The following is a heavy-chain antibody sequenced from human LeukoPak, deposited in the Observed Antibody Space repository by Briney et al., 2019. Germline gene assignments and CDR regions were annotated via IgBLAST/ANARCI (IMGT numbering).Heavy chain of an antibody. D-gene: IGHD6-19*01. CDR1: GFTFSSYG. Sequence: GGSLRLSCAASGFTFSSYGMHWVRQAPGKGLEWVAVISYDGSNKYYADSVKGRFTISRDNSKNTLYLQMNSLRAEDTAVYYCAKVLSPGPQAVAGKNWFDPWGQGTLVTVSS. V-gene: IGHV3-30*18. CDR2: ISYDGSNK. J-gene: IGHJ5*02. CDR3: AKVLSPGPQAVAGKNWFDP.